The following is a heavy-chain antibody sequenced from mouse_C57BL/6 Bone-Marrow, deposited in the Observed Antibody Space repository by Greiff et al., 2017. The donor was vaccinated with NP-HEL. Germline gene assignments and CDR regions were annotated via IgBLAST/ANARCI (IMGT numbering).Heavy chain of an antibody. V-gene: IGHV1-39*01. Sequence: VQLQQSGPELVKPGASVKISCKASGYSFTDYNMNWVKQSNGKSLEWIGVINPHYGTTCYNQKFKGKATLTVDQSSSTAYMPLNSLTSEDSAVDYLAAHYCGSSWFAYWGQGTLVTVSA. CDR3: AAHYCGSSWFAY. D-gene: IGHD1-1*01. CDR2: INPHYGTT. CDR1: GYSFTDYN. J-gene: IGHJ3*01.